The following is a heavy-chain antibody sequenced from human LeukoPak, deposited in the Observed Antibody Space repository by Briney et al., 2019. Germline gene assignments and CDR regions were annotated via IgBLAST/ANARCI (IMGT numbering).Heavy chain of an antibody. D-gene: IGHD1-1*01. Sequence: SETLSLTCTVSGGSISSYYWSWIRQPPGKGLEWIGYIYYSGSTNYNPSLKSRVTISVDTSKNQFSRKLSSVAAADTAVYYCARQLERRYYFDYWGQGTLVTVSS. CDR3: ARQLERRYYFDY. CDR2: IYYSGST. J-gene: IGHJ4*02. CDR1: GGSISSYY. V-gene: IGHV4-59*01.